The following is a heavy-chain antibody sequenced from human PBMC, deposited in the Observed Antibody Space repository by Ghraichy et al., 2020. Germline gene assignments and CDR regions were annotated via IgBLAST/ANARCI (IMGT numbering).Heavy chain of an antibody. CDR2: INHSGST. V-gene: IGHV4-34*01. CDR1: GGSFSGYY. CDR3: ARRRGSAMVPAGYFQH. J-gene: IGHJ1*01. D-gene: IGHD5-18*01. Sequence: SETLSLTCAVYGGSFSGYYWSWIRQPPGKGLEWIGEINHSGSTNYNPSLKSRATISVDTSKNQFSLKLSSVTAADTAVYYCARRRGSAMVPAGYFQHWGQGTLVTVSS.